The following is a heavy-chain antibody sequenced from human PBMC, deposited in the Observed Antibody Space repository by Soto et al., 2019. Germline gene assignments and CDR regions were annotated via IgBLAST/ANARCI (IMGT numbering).Heavy chain of an antibody. J-gene: IGHJ4*02. V-gene: IGHV4-59*08. CDR3: ATYTSDGGGRGH. D-gene: IGHD6-19*01. Sequence: QVQLQESGPGLVKPSETLSLTCTVSGASISRDHWNWIRQPPGKGLEWIGEYSGSTNYNPSLKSRLXXXVXXSKNPFSWKLSSVTAADTAVYFCATYTSDGGGRGHWGQGTLVTVSS. CDR1: GASISRDH. CDR2: EYSGST.